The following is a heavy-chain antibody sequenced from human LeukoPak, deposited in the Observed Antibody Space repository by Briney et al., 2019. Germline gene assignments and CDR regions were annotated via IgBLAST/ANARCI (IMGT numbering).Heavy chain of an antibody. CDR1: GYTFTSYA. Sequence: ASVKVSCKASGYTFTSYAMHWVRQAPGQRLEWMGWISAYNGNTNYAQKLQGRVTMTTDTSTSTAYMELRSLRSDDTAVYYCARDLFLDNWFDPWGQGTLVTVSS. CDR2: ISAYNGNT. D-gene: IGHD3-3*01. J-gene: IGHJ5*02. CDR3: ARDLFLDNWFDP. V-gene: IGHV1-18*01.